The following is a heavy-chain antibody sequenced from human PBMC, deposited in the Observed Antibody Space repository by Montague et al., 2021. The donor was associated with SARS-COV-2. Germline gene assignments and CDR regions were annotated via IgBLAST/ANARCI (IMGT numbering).Heavy chain of an antibody. CDR1: GGSISRYY. J-gene: IGHJ6*02. Sequence: SETLSLTCTVSGGSISRYYWSWIRQPPGKGLEWIGYIYYSGSTNYNPSLKSRVTISVDTSKNQFSLKLSSVTAADTAVYYCARLARGEYYDFWGGSHEYPRYYYGMDVWGQGTTVPVSS. CDR3: ARLARGEYYDFWGGSHEYPRYYYGMDV. V-gene: IGHV4-59*08. D-gene: IGHD3-3*01. CDR2: IYYSGST.